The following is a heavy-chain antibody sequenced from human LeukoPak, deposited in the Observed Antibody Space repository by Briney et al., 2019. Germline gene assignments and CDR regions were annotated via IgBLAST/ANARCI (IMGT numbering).Heavy chain of an antibody. CDR2: ISSSSSYI. D-gene: IGHD3-22*01. Sequence: GGSLRLSCAASGFTFSSYSMNWVRQAPGKGLEWVSSISSSSSYIYYADSVKGRFTISRDNAKNSLYLQMNSLRAEDTAVYYCARREYYYDSSGYYADDFDYWGQGTLVTVSS. CDR1: GFTFSSYS. CDR3: ARREYYYDSSGYYADDFDY. V-gene: IGHV3-21*01. J-gene: IGHJ4*02.